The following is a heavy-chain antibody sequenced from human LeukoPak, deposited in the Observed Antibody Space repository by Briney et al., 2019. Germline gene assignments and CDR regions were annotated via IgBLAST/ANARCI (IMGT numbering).Heavy chain of an antibody. D-gene: IGHD6-19*01. CDR3: AKGYGSGWYVFDY. J-gene: IGHJ4*02. Sequence: GGSLRLSCAASGFTFSSYGMHWVRQAPGKGLEWVAVISYDGSNKYYADSVKGRFTISRDNSKNTLYLQMNSLRAKDTAVYYCAKGYGSGWYVFDYWGQGTLVTVSS. CDR1: GFTFSSYG. V-gene: IGHV3-30*18. CDR2: ISYDGSNK.